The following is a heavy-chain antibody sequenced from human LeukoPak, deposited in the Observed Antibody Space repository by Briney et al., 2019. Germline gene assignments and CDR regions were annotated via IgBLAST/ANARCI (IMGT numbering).Heavy chain of an antibody. CDR3: ATAALYYYDSSGPFDY. V-gene: IGHV1-24*01. J-gene: IGHJ4*02. CDR1: GYTLTELY. Sequence: GASVKVSCKVSGYTLTELYMHWLRQAPGKGLEWMGGFDPEDGETIYAQKFQGRVTMTEDTATDTAYMELGSLRSEDTAVYYCATAALYYYDSSGPFDYWGQGTLVTVSS. D-gene: IGHD3-22*01. CDR2: FDPEDGET.